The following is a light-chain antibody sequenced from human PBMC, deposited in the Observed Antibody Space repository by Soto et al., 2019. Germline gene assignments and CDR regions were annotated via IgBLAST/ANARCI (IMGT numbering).Light chain of an antibody. CDR2: GAS. J-gene: IGKJ1*01. CDR3: QQYGSSPPT. Sequence: EIVLPQSPGTLSLSPGERATLSCRASQSVSSSYLAWYQQKPGQAPSLLIYGASSRATGIPDRFSGSGSGTDFTLTISRLEPEDFAVYYCQQYGSSPPTFGQGTKVDSK. V-gene: IGKV3-20*01. CDR1: QSVSSSY.